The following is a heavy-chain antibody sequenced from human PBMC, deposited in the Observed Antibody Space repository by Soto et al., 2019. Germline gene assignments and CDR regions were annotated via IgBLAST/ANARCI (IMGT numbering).Heavy chain of an antibody. D-gene: IGHD4-17*01. V-gene: IGHV4-34*01. CDR2: INHSGRT. CDR1: GGSFSGYY. J-gene: IGHJ6*03. CDR3: ARGRTVTPTFYPYHYMDV. Sequence: QVQLQQWGAGLLKPSETLSLTCAVYGGSFSGYYWTWIRQPPGKGLEWIGEINHSGRTNCNPSLKSRVTISVDTSKNQFSLKLSSVTAADTAVYYCARGRTVTPTFYPYHYMDVWDKGTTVTVSS.